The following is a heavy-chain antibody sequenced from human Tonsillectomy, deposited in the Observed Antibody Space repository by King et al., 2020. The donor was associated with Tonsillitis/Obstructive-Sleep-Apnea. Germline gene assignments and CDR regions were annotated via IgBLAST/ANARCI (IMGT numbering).Heavy chain of an antibody. J-gene: IGHJ4*02. V-gene: IGHV4-59*13. D-gene: IGHD3-22*01. CDR2: IYDSGST. CDR1: VGSISSYY. Sequence: VQLQESGPGLVKPSETLSLTCTVAVGSISSYYWSWIRQPPWKGLEWIGYIYDSGSTNYNPSLKSRVTISVDTSKNQFSLKLSSVTAADTAVYYCARASYYYDSMKYWGQGTLVTVSS. CDR3: ARASYYYDSMKY.